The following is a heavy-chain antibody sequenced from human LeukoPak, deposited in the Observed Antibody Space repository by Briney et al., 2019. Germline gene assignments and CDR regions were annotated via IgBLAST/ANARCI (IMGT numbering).Heavy chain of an antibody. V-gene: IGHV4-34*01. J-gene: IGHJ3*02. CDR1: GGSFSGYY. Sequence: SETLSLTCAVYGGSFSGYYRSWIRQPPGKGLEWIGEINHSGSTNYNPSLKSRVTISVDTSKNQFSLKLSSVTAADTAVYYCARHTYDFWSGYYGRSAFDIWGQGTMVTVSS. D-gene: IGHD3-3*01. CDR3: ARHTYDFWSGYYGRSAFDI. CDR2: INHSGST.